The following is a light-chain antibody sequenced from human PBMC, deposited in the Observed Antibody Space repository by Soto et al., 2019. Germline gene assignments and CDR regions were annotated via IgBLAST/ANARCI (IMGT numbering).Light chain of an antibody. V-gene: IGKV1-5*01. CDR2: DAS. J-gene: IGKJ1*01. Sequence: DIQMTQSPSTLSASVGDRVSITCRASQSVSDWLAWYQQKPGKAPKLLIYDASILQSGVPSRFSGSGSGTRFTLTISSLQPDDFATYYCQKYNDYPWTFVPGTKVEIK. CDR1: QSVSDW. CDR3: QKYNDYPWT.